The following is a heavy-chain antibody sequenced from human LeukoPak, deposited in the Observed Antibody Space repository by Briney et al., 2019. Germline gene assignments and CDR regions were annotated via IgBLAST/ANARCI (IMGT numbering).Heavy chain of an antibody. V-gene: IGHV3-74*01. CDR2: ISGDGSMT. CDR3: ARYRSSSGGASHYFDY. CDR1: GFSLRSYW. D-gene: IGHD6-6*01. J-gene: IGHJ4*02. Sequence: GGSLRLSCAVSGFSLRSYWMHWVRQAPGKGLVWVSRISGDGSMTNYADSVKGRFTISRDNAKNTVYLQMTSLRAEDTAVYYCARYRSSSGGASHYFDYWGQGTLVTVSS.